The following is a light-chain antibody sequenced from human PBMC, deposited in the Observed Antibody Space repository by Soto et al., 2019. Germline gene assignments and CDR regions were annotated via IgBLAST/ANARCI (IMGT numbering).Light chain of an antibody. J-gene: IGKJ3*01. V-gene: IGKV1-9*01. Sequence: DIQLTQSPSILSASVGDRVTITCRASPGISSFLAWYRQKPGKAPELLLFSASTLVTGVPSRFSGSGSETDFTLIISSLQPEDSATYYCQQLNSYPYTFGPGTKVTLK. CDR3: QQLNSYPYT. CDR2: SAS. CDR1: PGISSF.